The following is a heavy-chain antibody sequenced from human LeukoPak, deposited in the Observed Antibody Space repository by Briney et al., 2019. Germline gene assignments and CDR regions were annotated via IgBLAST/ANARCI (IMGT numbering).Heavy chain of an antibody. D-gene: IGHD3-22*01. CDR2: IYYSGST. CDR1: GGSISSSSYY. J-gene: IGHJ4*02. Sequence: KASETLSLTCTVSGGSISSSSYYWGWIRQPPGKGLEWIGSIYYSGSTYYNPSLKSRVTISVDTSKNQLSLKLSSVTAADTAVYYSATDSSGYYSFDYWGQGTLVTVSS. V-gene: IGHV4-39*01. CDR3: ATDSSGYYSFDY.